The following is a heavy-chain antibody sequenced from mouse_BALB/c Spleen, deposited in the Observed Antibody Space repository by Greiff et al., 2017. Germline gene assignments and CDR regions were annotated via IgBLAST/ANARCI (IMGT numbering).Heavy chain of an antibody. D-gene: IGHD2-3*01. Sequence: EVHLVESGGGLVQPGGSRKLSCAASGFTFSSFGMHWVRQAPEKGLEWVAYISSGSSTIYYADTVKGRFTISRDNPKNTLFLQMTSLRSEDTAMYYCARDLYDGYSYYAMDDWGQGTSVTVSS. CDR2: ISSGSSTI. J-gene: IGHJ4*01. CDR3: ARDLYDGYSYYAMDD. CDR1: GFTFSSFG. V-gene: IGHV5-17*02.